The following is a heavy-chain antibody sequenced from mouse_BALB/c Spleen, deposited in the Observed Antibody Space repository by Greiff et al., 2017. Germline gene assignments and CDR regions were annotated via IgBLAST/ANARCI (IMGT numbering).Heavy chain of an antibody. CDR2: ISSGSSTI. V-gene: IGHV5-17*02. CDR1: GFTFSSFG. CDR3: ARSMTDY. J-gene: IGHJ2*01. Sequence: EVHLVESGGGLVQPGGSRKLSCAASGFTFSSFGMHWVRQAPEKGLEWVAYISSGSSTIYYADTVKGRFTISRDNPKNTLFLQMTSLRSEDTAMYYCARSMTDYWGQGTTLTVSA. D-gene: IGHD2-3*01.